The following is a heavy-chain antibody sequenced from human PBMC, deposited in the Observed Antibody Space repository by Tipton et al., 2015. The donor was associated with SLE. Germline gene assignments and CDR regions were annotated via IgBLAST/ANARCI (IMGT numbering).Heavy chain of an antibody. Sequence: QVQLVQSGGELKRPGASVRVSCKASGYIFTDYYMHWVRQAPGQGLEWMGWTNPNTGGSIYAQKFQGRVTMTRDTSINTAYMEMRGLRSDDTALYYCAREGRRAVDYHFDFWGQGTLVTVSS. D-gene: IGHD3-16*01. J-gene: IGHJ4*02. CDR3: AREGRRAVDYHFDF. V-gene: IGHV1-2*02. CDR1: GYIFTDYY. CDR2: TNPNTGGS.